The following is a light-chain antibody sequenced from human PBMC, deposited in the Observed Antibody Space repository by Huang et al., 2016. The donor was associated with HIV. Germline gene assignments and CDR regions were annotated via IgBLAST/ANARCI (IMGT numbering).Light chain of an antibody. CDR2: GAS. V-gene: IGKV3-15*01. J-gene: IGKJ5*01. Sequence: ERVMTQSPATLSVAPGERVTLSCRASHSVSSKVAWYQQKPGQAPRLLIHGASTRATGIPARFSGSGSGTEFTLAISSLQSEDSGVYFCQQYDNWPLTFGQGTRLEIK. CDR1: HSVSSK. CDR3: QQYDNWPLT.